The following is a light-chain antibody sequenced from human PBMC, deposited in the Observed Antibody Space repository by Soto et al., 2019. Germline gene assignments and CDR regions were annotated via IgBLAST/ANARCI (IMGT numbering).Light chain of an antibody. J-gene: IGKJ1*01. CDR3: QQYGSSTET. CDR1: QSVSSSY. Sequence: EIVLTQSPGTLSLSPGERATLSCRASQSVSSSYLAWYQQKPGQAPRLLIYGASSMSTGIPDRFSGSGSGTDFTLTISSLEPEDFAVDYCQQYGSSTETFGQGTKVEIK. V-gene: IGKV3-20*01. CDR2: GAS.